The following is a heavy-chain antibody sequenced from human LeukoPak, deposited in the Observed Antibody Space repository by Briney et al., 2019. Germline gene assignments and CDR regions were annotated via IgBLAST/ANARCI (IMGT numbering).Heavy chain of an antibody. V-gene: IGHV1-18*01. D-gene: IGHD6-6*01. CDR3: ARVSSSSVY. CDR1: GYTFNSYG. J-gene: IGHJ4*02. Sequence: GASVKVSCKASGYTFNSYGISWVRQAPGQGIEWMGWISAYNGNKNYAQKLQGRVNMTTDTSTSKAYMELRSLRSDDTAVYYCARVSSSSVYWGQGTLVTVSS. CDR2: ISAYNGNK.